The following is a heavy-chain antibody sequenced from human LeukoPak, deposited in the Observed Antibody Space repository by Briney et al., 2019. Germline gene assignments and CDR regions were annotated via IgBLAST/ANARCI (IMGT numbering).Heavy chain of an antibody. CDR3: ARDPEANWAFFDY. J-gene: IGHJ4*02. Sequence: ASVKDSCKASGYTFTSYYIHWVRQTPGQGLEWMGVINPSGGSTTYAQKFQGRVSMTRDTSTSTVYMDLSSLRSEDTAVYYCARDPEANWAFFDYWGQGTLVTVSS. CDR2: INPSGGST. V-gene: IGHV1-46*01. D-gene: IGHD1-26*01. CDR1: GYTFTSYY.